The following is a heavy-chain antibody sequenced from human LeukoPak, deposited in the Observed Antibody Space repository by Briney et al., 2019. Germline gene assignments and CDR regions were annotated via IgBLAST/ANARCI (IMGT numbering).Heavy chain of an antibody. CDR1: GFTFSSYT. J-gene: IGHJ6*03. CDR3: ARDPWTSSHYMDV. V-gene: IGHV3-21*06. CDR2: ISSSSSYI. D-gene: IGHD2-2*01. Sequence: PGGSLRLSCAASGFTFSSYTMNWVRQAPGKGLEWVSSISSSSSYIYYADSVKGRFTISRNNAKNSLYLEMNSLRAEDTAAYYCARDPWTSSHYMDVWGKGTTVTVYS.